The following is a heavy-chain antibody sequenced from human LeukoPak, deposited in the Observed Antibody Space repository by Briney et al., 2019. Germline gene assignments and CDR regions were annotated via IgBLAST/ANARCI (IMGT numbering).Heavy chain of an antibody. V-gene: IGHV1-18*01. CDR2: ISAYNGNT. Sequence: GASVKVSCTASGYTFTSYGISWVRQAPGQGLEWMGWISAYNGNTNYAQKLQGRVTMTTDTSTSTAYMELRSLRSDDTAVYYCASRGQQLVLDAFDIWGQGTMVTVSS. CDR1: GYTFTSYG. J-gene: IGHJ3*02. D-gene: IGHD6-13*01. CDR3: ASRGQQLVLDAFDI.